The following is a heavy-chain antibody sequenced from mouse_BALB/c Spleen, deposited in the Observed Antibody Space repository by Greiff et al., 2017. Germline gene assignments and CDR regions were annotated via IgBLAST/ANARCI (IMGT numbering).Heavy chain of an antibody. J-gene: IGHJ4*01. CDR1: GFSLTSYG. V-gene: IGHV2-2*02. Sequence: VQRVESGPGLVQPSQSLSITCTVSGFSLTSYGVHWVRQSPGKGLEWLGVIWSGGSTDYNAAFISRLSISKDNSKSQVFFKMNSLQANDTAIYYCASPIGTKGYAMDYWGQGTSVTVSS. D-gene: IGHD2-14*01. CDR3: ASPIGTKGYAMDY. CDR2: IWSGGST.